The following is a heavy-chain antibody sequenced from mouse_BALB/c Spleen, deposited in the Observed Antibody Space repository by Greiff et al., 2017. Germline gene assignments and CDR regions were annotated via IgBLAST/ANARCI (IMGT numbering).Heavy chain of an antibody. CDR3: TTRGFDY. CDR1: GYTLTSYY. V-gene: IGHV1S81*02. J-gene: IGHJ2*01. Sequence: VQLQQSGAELVKPGASVKLSCKASGYTLTSYYMYWVKQRPGQGLEWIGEINPCNGGTNFNEKFKSKATLTVDKSSSTAYMQLSSLTSEDSAVYYCTTRGFDYWGQGTTLTVSS. CDR2: INPCNGGT.